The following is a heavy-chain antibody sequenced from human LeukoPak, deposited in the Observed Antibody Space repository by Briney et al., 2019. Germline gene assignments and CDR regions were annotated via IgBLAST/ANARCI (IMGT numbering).Heavy chain of an antibody. J-gene: IGHJ3*02. CDR2: FYHGGST. Sequence: SETLSLTCTVSGYSISTGYYWDWIRQPPGKGLERIGTFYHGGSTNYNPSLKSRVTISVDTSKNQFSLKLSSVTAADTAVYYCARDHGLDAFDIWGQGTMVTVSS. V-gene: IGHV4-38-2*02. CDR1: GYSISTGYY. CDR3: ARDHGLDAFDI.